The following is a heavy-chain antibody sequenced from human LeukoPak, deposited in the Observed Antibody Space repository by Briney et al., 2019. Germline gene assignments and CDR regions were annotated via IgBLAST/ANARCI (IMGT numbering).Heavy chain of an antibody. Sequence: SVKVSCKASGGTFSSYAISWVRQAPGQGLEWMGGIIPIFGTANYAQKFQGRVTITADESTSTAYMELSSLRSEDTAVYYCARDQLTGSAAGPFGYWGQGTLVTVSS. J-gene: IGHJ4*02. D-gene: IGHD6-13*01. V-gene: IGHV1-69*01. CDR1: GGTFSSYA. CDR2: IIPIFGTA. CDR3: ARDQLTGSAAGPFGY.